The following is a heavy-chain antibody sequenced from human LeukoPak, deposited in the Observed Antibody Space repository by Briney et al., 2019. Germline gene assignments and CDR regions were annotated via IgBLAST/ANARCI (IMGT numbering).Heavy chain of an antibody. CDR1: SDSISSYY. Sequence: SETLSLTCTVSSDSISSYYWSWIRQPPGKGLEWIGFIYYSGSTNYNPSLKSRVTISVDTSKNQFSLKLSSVTAADTAVYYCARDYYDSSGYYDGMDVWGQGTTVTVSS. V-gene: IGHV4-59*01. CDR2: IYYSGST. D-gene: IGHD3-22*01. CDR3: ARDYYDSSGYYDGMDV. J-gene: IGHJ6*02.